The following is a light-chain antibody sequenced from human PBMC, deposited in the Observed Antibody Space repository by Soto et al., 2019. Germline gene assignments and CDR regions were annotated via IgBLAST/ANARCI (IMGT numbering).Light chain of an antibody. CDR1: QSVSSD. CDR3: QHYGESRT. CDR2: GAS. V-gene: IGKV3-20*01. Sequence: EIVLTQSPGTLSLSPGGRATLSCRASQSVSSDLAWYQQIPGQAPRLLIYGASNRATGIPDRFSGSGSAIDFTLTISRVEPEDFAVYYCQHYGESRTFGQGTKVEIK. J-gene: IGKJ1*01.